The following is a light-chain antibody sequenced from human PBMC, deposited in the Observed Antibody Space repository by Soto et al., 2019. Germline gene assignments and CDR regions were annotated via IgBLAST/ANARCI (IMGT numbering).Light chain of an antibody. V-gene: IGLV1-47*01. CDR3: AVWDDSLSGRVV. CDR1: SSNIGSNY. J-gene: IGLJ2*01. CDR2: RNN. Sequence: QSALTQPPSASGTPGQRVTISCSGSSSNIGSNYVYWYQQLPGTAPKLLIYRNNERPSGVPDRFSGSKSGTSASLAISGLRSEDEADYYCAVWDDSLSGRVVFGGGTQLTVL.